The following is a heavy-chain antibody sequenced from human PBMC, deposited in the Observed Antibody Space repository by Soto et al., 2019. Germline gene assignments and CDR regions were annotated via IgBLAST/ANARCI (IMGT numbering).Heavy chain of an antibody. Sequence: QVQLQESGPGLVKPSETLSLTCSVSGGSISRSGFYWGWMRQPPGKGLEWIGSIYYDGSTYYNPSLRSRVTMSLDTSENQFSLKLNSVTAADTAVYYCTRLPPKSNWNDALGDSWGQGALVTVSS. D-gene: IGHD1-1*01. CDR2: IYYDGST. CDR3: TRLPPKSNWNDALGDS. J-gene: IGHJ5*01. V-gene: IGHV4-39*01. CDR1: GGSISRSGFY.